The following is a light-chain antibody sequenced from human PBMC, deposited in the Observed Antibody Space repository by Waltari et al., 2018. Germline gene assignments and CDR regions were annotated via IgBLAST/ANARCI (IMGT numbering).Light chain of an antibody. V-gene: IGLV1-40*01. CDR3: QSYDSSLWGV. CDR2: GNS. CDR1: SSNTGAGYA. Sequence: QSVLTQPPSVSGAPGQRVTISCPGSSSNTGAGYAVHWYQPLPGTAPKLLTYGNSNRPSGVPDRFSGSKSGTSASLAITGLQAEDEADYYCQSYDSSLWGVFGGGTKLTVL. J-gene: IGLJ3*02.